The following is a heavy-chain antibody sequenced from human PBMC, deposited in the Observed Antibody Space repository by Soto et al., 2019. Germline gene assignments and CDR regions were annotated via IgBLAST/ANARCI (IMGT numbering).Heavy chain of an antibody. CDR3: ARQIYDSDTGPNFQYYFDS. D-gene: IGHD3-22*01. CDR1: GYTLAGYW. J-gene: IGHJ4*02. Sequence: PGQSLKISCKGSGYTLAGYWITWVRQEPGKGLEWMGRIDPSDSQTYYSPSFRGHVTISATKSITTVFLQWSSLRASDTAMYYCARQIYDSDTGPNFQYYFDSWGQGTPVTVSS. V-gene: IGHV5-10-1*01. CDR2: IDPSDSQT.